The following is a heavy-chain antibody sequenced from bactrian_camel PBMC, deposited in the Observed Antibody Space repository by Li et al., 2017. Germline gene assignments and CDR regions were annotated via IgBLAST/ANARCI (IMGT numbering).Heavy chain of an antibody. V-gene: IGHV3S63*01. CDR3: AARPYYCTTPFRYEYDY. CDR1: GFTFDDSD. Sequence: VQLVESGGGSVQAGGSLRLSCTGSGFTFDDSDMGWFRQAPGNECELVSTISSDSTTYYANSVQGRSIISQDNAKNTVYLQMNSLKPGDTAMYYCAARPYYCTTPFRYEYDYWGQGTQVTVS. CDR2: TISSDSTT. D-gene: IGHD2*01. J-gene: IGHJ4*01.